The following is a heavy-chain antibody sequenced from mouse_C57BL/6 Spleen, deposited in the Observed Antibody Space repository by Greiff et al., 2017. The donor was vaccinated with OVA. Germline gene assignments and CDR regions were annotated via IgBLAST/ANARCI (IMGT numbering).Heavy chain of an antibody. V-gene: IGHV3-8*01. CDR2: ISYSGST. CDR1: GYSITSDY. CDR3: ARYGAYYDYDESPYWYFDV. D-gene: IGHD2-4*01. Sequence: VQLQQSGPGLAKPSQTLSLTCSVTGYSITSDYWNWIRKFPGNKLEYMGYISYSGSTYYNPSLKSRISITRDTSKNQYYLQLNSVTTEDTATYYCARYGAYYDYDESPYWYFDVWGTGTTVTVSS. J-gene: IGHJ1*03.